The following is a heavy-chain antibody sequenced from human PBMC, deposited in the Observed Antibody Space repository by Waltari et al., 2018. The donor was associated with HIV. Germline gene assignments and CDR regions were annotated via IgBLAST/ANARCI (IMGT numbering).Heavy chain of an antibody. CDR3: VRDDPGYEPIDY. J-gene: IGHJ4*02. CDR1: GFTCSRYT. CDR2: ISRDNRES. Sequence: VRLMESGGGLVEPGGCLTISCAASGFTCSRYTMNWIRHIPGKGLEWLASISRDNRESYYIDSIKGRFTISRDSAANSVFLHMDRLRVDDTAQYFCVRDDPGYEPIDYWGRGTRVTVSS. D-gene: IGHD2-2*01. V-gene: IGHV3-21*02.